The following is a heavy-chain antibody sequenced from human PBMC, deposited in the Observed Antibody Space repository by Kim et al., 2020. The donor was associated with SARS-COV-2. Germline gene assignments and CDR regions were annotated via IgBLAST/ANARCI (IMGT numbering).Heavy chain of an antibody. CDR3: ARGVGYDYEADAFDI. D-gene: IGHD5-12*01. CDR1: DYSLSAPGSF. V-gene: IGHV4-31*03. CDR2: MAYTGAT. J-gene: IGHJ3*02. Sequence: TLSLTCTVSDYSLSAPGSFWLFLLQHPGQGLEWVGHMAYTGATFTNPSLMGRPTISTDTSKRQFSLTLTSVTAADTAVYYCARGVGYDYEADAFDIWGQGTMVSVSS.